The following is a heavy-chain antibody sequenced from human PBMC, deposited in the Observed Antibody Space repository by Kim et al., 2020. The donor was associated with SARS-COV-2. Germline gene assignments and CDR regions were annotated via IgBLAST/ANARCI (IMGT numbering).Heavy chain of an antibody. CDR1: GFTFSSYA. V-gene: IGHV3-64D*06. Sequence: GGSLRLSCSASGFTFSSYAMHWVRQAPGKGLEYVSAISSNGGSTYYADSVKGRFTISRDNSKNTLYLQMSSLRAEDTAVYYCVKQLTLLWFGESIRNPWGQGTLVTVSS. CDR2: ISSNGGST. D-gene: IGHD3-10*01. CDR3: VKQLTLLWFGESIRNP. J-gene: IGHJ5*02.